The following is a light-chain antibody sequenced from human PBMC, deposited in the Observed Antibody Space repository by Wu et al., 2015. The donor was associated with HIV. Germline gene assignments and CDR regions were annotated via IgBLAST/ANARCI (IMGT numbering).Light chain of an antibody. CDR1: QSVSSY. CDR3: QQFNSYPLT. V-gene: IGKV3-11*01. J-gene: IGKJ4*01. Sequence: IVLTQSPATLSLSPGERATLSCRASQSVSSYLAWYQQKPGQAPRLLIYDASNRATGIPARFSGSGSGTDFTLTISSLEPEDFATYYCQQFNSYPLTFGRRDQGGDQT. CDR2: DAS.